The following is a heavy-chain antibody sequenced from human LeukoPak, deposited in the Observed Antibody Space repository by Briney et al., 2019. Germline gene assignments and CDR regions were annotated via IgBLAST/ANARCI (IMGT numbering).Heavy chain of an antibody. CDR1: GAPNNSYY. Sequence: SETLSLTCTVSGAPNNSYYCSWIRPPPGKRLEWIGYIYYCGNTNYNPSLKSRVTISIDASKNQFSLKLRSVTAADTAVYYCARQSGGYYAPDYWGQGTLVTVSS. J-gene: IGHJ4*02. V-gene: IGHV4-59*01. CDR2: IYYCGNT. D-gene: IGHD1-26*01. CDR3: ARQSGGYYAPDY.